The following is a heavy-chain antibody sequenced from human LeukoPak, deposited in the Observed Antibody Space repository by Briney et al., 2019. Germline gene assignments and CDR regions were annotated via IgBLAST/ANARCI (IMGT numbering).Heavy chain of an antibody. Sequence: SETLSLTCTVSGGSTSSYYWSWIRQPPGKGLEWIGYIYYSGSTNYNPSLKSRVTISVDTSKNQFSLKLSSVTAADTAVYYCARQVEVVTAHVIYYFDYWGQGTLVTVSS. D-gene: IGHD2-21*02. CDR1: GGSTSSYY. V-gene: IGHV4-59*08. J-gene: IGHJ4*02. CDR3: ARQVEVVTAHVIYYFDY. CDR2: IYYSGST.